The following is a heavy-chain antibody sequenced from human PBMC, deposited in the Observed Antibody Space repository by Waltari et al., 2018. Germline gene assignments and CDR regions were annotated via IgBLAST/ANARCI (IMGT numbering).Heavy chain of an antibody. Sequence: QLQLQESGPGLVKPSGTLSLTCAVSGDSISSSYWWSWVRQPPGKGLVWIGQIHGTGRTNYNPSFASRGDVSLDTSSNQFSLKVTYATAADTAVYYCARDRGRGLYLDSWGQGTLVTVSP. CDR2: IHGTGRT. CDR1: GDSISSSYW. J-gene: IGHJ4*02. CDR3: ARDRGRGLYLDS. V-gene: IGHV4-4*02. D-gene: IGHD2-15*01.